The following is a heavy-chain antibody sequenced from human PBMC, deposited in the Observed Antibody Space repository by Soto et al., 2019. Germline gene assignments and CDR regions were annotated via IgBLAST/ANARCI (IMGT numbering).Heavy chain of an antibody. Sequence: PGGSLRLSCAASGFTFSSYAMSWVRQAPGKGLVWVSRINSDGSSTSYADSVKGRFTISRDNAKNTLYLQMNSLRAEDTAVYYCARDVNWSVRGVWFDPWGQGTLVTVSS. CDR1: GFTFSSYA. CDR3: ARDVNWSVRGVWFDP. D-gene: IGHD1-1*01. V-gene: IGHV3-74*01. J-gene: IGHJ5*02. CDR2: INSDGSST.